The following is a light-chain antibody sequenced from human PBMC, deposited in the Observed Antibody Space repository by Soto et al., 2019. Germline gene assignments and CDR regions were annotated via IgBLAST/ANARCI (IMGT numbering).Light chain of an antibody. CDR1: QDVSNY. V-gene: IGKV1-33*01. CDR2: DAS. J-gene: IGKJ4*01. CDR3: QQYDNLPPKLT. Sequence: DIQMTQSPSSLSASVGDRVTITCQASQDVSNYLNWYQQKPGKAPKLLIYDASNLETGVPSRFSGSGAGTDFTFTISSLQPEDIATYYFQQYDNLPPKLTFGGGTKVEIK.